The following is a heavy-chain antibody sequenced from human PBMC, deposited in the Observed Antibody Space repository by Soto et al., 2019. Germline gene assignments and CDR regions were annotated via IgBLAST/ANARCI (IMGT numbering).Heavy chain of an antibody. CDR1: GFIFENFG. V-gene: IGHV3-23*01. Sequence: GSLRLSCAASGFIFENFGMSWVRQAPGKGLEWISSISGSGFKKYYADSVKGRFTISRDNSKSTVYLELNNLSAEDTAVYHCAKNQGVELVPLATVDWFDPWGQGSVVTVSS. CDR3: AKNQGVELVPLATVDWFDP. J-gene: IGHJ5*02. CDR2: ISGSGFKK. D-gene: IGHD1-26*01.